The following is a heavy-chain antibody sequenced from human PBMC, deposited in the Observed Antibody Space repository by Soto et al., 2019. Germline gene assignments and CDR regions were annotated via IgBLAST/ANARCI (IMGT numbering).Heavy chain of an antibody. CDR3: VSWVSANFDH. CDR1: GITLSSYG. CDR2: IDYRGINK. Sequence: HPGGSLRLSCAATGITLSSYGMSWVRQAPGKGPEWVSTIDYRGINKHYADSVKGRFTISRDNSRNTVDLQMSSLTAEDTALYHCVSWVSANFDHWGQGTPVTVSS. V-gene: IGHV3-23*01. D-gene: IGHD2-8*01. J-gene: IGHJ4*02.